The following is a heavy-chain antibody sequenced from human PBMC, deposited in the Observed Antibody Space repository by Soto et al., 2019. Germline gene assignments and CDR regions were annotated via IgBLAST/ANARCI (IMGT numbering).Heavy chain of an antibody. CDR3: ARDAGGMTTVTTSHPHYYFDY. CDR2: INPSGGST. J-gene: IGHJ4*02. Sequence: GPSVKVSCKSSGYTFTSYYMHWVLQAPGQGLEWMGIINPSGGSTSYAQKFQGRVTMTRDTSTSTVYMELGSLRSEDTAVYYCARDAGGMTTVTTSHPHYYFDYWGQGTLVTVSS. CDR1: GYTFTSYY. V-gene: IGHV1-46*01. D-gene: IGHD4-17*01.